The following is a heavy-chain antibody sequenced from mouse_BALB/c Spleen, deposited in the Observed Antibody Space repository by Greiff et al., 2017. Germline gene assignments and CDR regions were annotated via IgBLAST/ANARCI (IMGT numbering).Heavy chain of an antibody. Sequence: EVKLVESGGGLVKPGGSLKLSCAASGFTFSSYTMSWVRQTPEKRLEWVATISSGGSYTYYPDSVKGRFTISRDNAKNTLYLQMSSLKSEDTAMYYCTREGGDYYGSSYDYAMDYWGQGTSVTVSS. J-gene: IGHJ4*01. V-gene: IGHV5-6-4*01. CDR1: GFTFSSYT. D-gene: IGHD1-1*01. CDR2: ISSGGSYT. CDR3: TREGGDYYGSSYDYAMDY.